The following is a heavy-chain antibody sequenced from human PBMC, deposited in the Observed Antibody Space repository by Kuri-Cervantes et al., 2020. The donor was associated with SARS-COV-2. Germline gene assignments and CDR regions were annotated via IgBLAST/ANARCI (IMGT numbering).Heavy chain of an antibody. V-gene: IGHV6-1*01. CDR1: GDSVSSNSAA. CDR2: TYYRSKWYN. J-gene: IGHJ6*02. D-gene: IGHD1-1*01. Sequence: SQTLSLTCAISGDSVSSNSAAWNWIRQSPSRGLEWLGRTYYRSKWYNDYAVSVKGRITINPDTSKNQFSLQLNSVTPEDTAVYYCARDLERFGAGYYHGMDVWGQGTTVTVSS. CDR3: ARDLERFGAGYYHGMDV.